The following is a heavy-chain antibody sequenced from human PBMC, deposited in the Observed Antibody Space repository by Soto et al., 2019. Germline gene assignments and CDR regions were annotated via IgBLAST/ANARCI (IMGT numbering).Heavy chain of an antibody. CDR1: GGTFSSYA. CDR3: ARGHSGSGHYYYGMYV. J-gene: IGHJ6*02. V-gene: IGHV1-69*01. D-gene: IGHD1-26*01. CDR2: IIPIFGTA. Sequence: QVQLVQSGAEVKKPGSSVKVSCKASGGTFSSYAISWVRQAPGQGLEWMGGIIPIFGTANYAQKFQGRVTITADESTSTAYMDLSSLRAEDTAGYYCARGHSGSGHYYYGMYVWGQGTTVTVSS.